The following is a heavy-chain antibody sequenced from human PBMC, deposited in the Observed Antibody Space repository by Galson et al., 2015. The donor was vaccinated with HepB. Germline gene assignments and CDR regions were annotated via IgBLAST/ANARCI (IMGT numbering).Heavy chain of an antibody. J-gene: IGHJ5*02. V-gene: IGHV3-30-3*01. CDR3: ASSPGIAVAGDGPPVDNWFDP. CDR2: ISYDGGKK. Sequence: SLRLSCAASGFTFSSYAMHWVRQAPGKGLEWVALISYDGGKKYYADSVEGRFTISRDNSKNTLYLQLNSLRTEDTAVYFCASSPGIAVAGDGPPVDNWFDPWGQGTLVTVSS. CDR1: GFTFSSYA. D-gene: IGHD6-13*01.